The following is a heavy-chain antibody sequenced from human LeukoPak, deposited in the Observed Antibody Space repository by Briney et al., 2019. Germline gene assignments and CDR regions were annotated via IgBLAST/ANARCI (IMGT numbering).Heavy chain of an antibody. D-gene: IGHD2-15*01. V-gene: IGHV4-4*07. CDR2: LYTSGNT. J-gene: IGHJ4*02. CDR1: GGSISNYF. CDR3: ARGPYCSRGTCSLDY. Sequence: SETLSLTCTVSGGSISNYFWSWIRQPAGKGLEWIGRLYTSGNTNYNPSLKSRVTMSADTSKNQFSLKLSSVTAADTAVYYCARGPYCSRGTCSLDYWGQGSLVTVSS.